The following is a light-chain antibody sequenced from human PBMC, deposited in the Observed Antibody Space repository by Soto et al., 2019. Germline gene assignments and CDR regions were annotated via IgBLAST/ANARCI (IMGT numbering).Light chain of an antibody. Sequence: EIVMTQSPATLSVSPGERATLSCRASQSVSSNLAWYQQKPGQAPRLLIYGASTRATGIPARFSGSGSGTEFTLTISRLQSEDFAVYYCQQYNNWSCTFGQGTKVEIK. J-gene: IGKJ1*01. CDR2: GAS. CDR3: QQYNNWSCT. CDR1: QSVSSN. V-gene: IGKV3-15*01.